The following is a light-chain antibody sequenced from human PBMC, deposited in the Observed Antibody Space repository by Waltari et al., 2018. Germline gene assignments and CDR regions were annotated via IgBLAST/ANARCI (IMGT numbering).Light chain of an antibody. Sequence: QSVLTQPPSASGTPGQRVTIPCSGRSSHIGSNAVNSYQQLPGTAPKLLMYSNNQRPSGVPDRFSGSKSGTSASLAISGLQSEDEAHYYCAACDDSLNGVVFGGGTKLTVL. J-gene: IGLJ2*01. CDR3: AACDDSLNGVV. CDR1: SSHIGSNA. CDR2: SNN. V-gene: IGLV1-44*01.